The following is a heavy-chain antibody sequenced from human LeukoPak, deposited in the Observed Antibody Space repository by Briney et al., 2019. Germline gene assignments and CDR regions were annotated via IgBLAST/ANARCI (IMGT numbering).Heavy chain of an antibody. D-gene: IGHD6-19*01. V-gene: IGHV3-9*03. J-gene: IGHJ4*02. CDR1: GFTFDDYA. CDR3: AKGAGGIAVAGTGGSYFDY. Sequence: PGGSLRLSCAASGFTFDDYAMHWVRQAPGKGLEGVSGISWNSGSIGYADSVKGRFTISRDNAKNSLYLQMNSLRAEDMALYYCAKGAGGIAVAGTGGSYFDYWGQGTLVTVSS. CDR2: ISWNSGSI.